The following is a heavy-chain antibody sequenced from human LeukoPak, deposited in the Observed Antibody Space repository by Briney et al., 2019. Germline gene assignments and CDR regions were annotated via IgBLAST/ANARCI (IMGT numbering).Heavy chain of an antibody. CDR3: ARGRYCSSTSCYGLEGIAAAFDAFDI. V-gene: IGHV4-59*01. CDR1: GGSISSYY. Sequence: SETQSLTCTVSGGSISSYYWSWIRQPPGKGLEWIGYIYYSGSTNYNPSLKSRVTISVDTSKNQFSLKLSSVTAADTAVYYCARGRYCSSTSCYGLEGIAAAFDAFDIWGQGTMVTVSS. CDR2: IYYSGST. J-gene: IGHJ3*02. D-gene: IGHD2-2*01.